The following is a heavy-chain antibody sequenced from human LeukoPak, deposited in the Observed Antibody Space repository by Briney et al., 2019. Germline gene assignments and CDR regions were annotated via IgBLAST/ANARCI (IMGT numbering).Heavy chain of an antibody. Sequence: PGGSLRLSCAASGFTFSSYEMNWVRQAPGKGLEWVSYISSSGSTIYYADSVKGRFTNSRDNSKNTLYLQMNSLRAEDTAVYYCARETALLWFGEFPKGGDFDYWGQGTLVTVSS. CDR1: GFTFSSYE. J-gene: IGHJ4*02. CDR2: ISSSGSTI. V-gene: IGHV3-48*03. D-gene: IGHD3-10*01. CDR3: ARETALLWFGEFPKGGDFDY.